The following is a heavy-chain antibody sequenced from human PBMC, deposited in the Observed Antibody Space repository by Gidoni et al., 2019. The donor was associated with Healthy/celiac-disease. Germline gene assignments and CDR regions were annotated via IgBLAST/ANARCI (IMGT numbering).Heavy chain of an antibody. V-gene: IGHV4-34*01. CDR3: ARGALDCSSTSCYNPSNWFDP. Sequence: QVQLQQWGAGLLKPSETLSLTCAVYGGSFSGYYWSWIRQPPGKGLEWIGEINHSGSTNYNPSLKSRVTISVDTSKNQFSLKLSSVTAADTAVYYCARGALDCSSTSCYNPSNWFDPWGQGTLVTVSS. CDR2: INHSGST. D-gene: IGHD2-2*01. CDR1: GGSFSGYY. J-gene: IGHJ5*02.